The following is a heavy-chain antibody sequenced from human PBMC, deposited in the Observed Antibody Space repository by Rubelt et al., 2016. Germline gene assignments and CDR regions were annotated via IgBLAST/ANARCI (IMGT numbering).Heavy chain of an antibody. D-gene: IGHD6-13*01. Sequence: VQLVESGGGVVQPGRSLRLPCAASGLTFSGYWMHWVRQAPEKGLMWVSRLDNDGSNTDYADSARGNAKNTLYLQMNSLRAEDTAVYYCVRGGWYLTNPFDDWGQGTLVTVSS. CDR1: GLTFSGYW. J-gene: IGHJ4*02. V-gene: IGHV3-74*02. CDR3: VRGGWYLTNPFDD. CDR2: LDNDGSNT.